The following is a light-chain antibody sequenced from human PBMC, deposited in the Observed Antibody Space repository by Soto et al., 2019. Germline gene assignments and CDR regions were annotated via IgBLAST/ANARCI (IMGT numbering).Light chain of an antibody. CDR2: KAS. V-gene: IGKV1-5*03. J-gene: IGKJ4*01. CDR3: QQYNSYWLT. Sequence: DIQMTQFPSTLSASVGDRVTITCRASQSISSWLAWYQQKPGKAPKLLIYKASTLESGVPSRFSGSGSGTEFTLTISSLQPDDFATYYCQQYNSYWLTFGGGTKVEIK. CDR1: QSISSW.